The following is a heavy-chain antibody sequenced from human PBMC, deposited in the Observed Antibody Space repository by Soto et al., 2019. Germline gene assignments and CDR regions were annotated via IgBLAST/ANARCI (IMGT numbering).Heavy chain of an antibody. J-gene: IGHJ6*02. D-gene: IGHD7-27*01. CDR1: GGSISSGGYY. CDR3: ARDRRNWGRYYYYGMDV. V-gene: IGHV4-31*02. Sequence: SETLSLTCTVSGGSISSGGYYWSWIRQHPGKGLEWIGYIYYSGSTYYNPSLKSRVTISVDTSKNQFSLKLSSVTAADTAVYYCARDRRNWGRYYYYGMDVWGQGTTVT. CDR2: IYYSGST.